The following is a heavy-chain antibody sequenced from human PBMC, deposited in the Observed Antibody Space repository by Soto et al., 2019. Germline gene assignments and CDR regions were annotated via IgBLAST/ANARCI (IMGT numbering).Heavy chain of an antibody. CDR3: ARQRPTDGGWEFANYYGMDV. D-gene: IGHD1-26*01. V-gene: IGHV4-34*12. J-gene: IGHJ6*02. Sequence: SETLSLTCAVYGGSFSAYYWSWVRQPPGKGLEWIGEIIHSESTKYNPSLKSRVTISVDTSKNQFSLKLSSVTAADTAVYYCARQRPTDGGWEFANYYGMDVWGQGTPVTVSS. CDR2: IIHSEST. CDR1: GGSFSAYY.